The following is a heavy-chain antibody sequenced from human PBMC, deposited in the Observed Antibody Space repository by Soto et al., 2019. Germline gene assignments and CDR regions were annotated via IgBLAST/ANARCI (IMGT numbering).Heavy chain of an antibody. Sequence: QMQLQESGPGLVRPSETLSLTCTVSGGSVSNSDYYWGWVRQTPGRGLEWIGSVYSSGNTYDNPSLKSRVTISVDASRHQFSLKLSSVTAADTTVYFCARLRIPLWFFFEYWGRGTLVTVSS. D-gene: IGHD5-18*01. CDR1: GGSVSNSDYY. CDR3: ARLRIPLWFFFEY. V-gene: IGHV4-39*01. CDR2: VYSSGNT. J-gene: IGHJ4*02.